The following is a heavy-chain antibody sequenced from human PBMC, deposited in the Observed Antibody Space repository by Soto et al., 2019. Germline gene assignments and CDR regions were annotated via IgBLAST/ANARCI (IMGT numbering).Heavy chain of an antibody. CDR2: ISTYNGDT. J-gene: IGHJ5*02. Sequence: ASVKVSCKASGYTFTRSGISWVRQAPGQGLEWMGWISTYNGDTNYAQTFQGRVTMTTDTSTSTAYMELRSLRSDDTAVYYCARGGDPTRRWFDPWGQGTLVTVSS. D-gene: IGHD2-21*02. CDR1: GYTFTRSG. CDR3: ARGGDPTRRWFDP. V-gene: IGHV1-18*01.